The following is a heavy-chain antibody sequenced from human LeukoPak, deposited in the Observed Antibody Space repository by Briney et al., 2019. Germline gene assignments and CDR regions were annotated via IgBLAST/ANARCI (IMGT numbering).Heavy chain of an antibody. V-gene: IGHV3-23*01. Sequence: GGSLRLSCAASGLTFSSYAMSWVRQAPGKGLEWVSAMSGSGGSTYYADSVKGRFTISRDNSKNTLYLQMNSLRAEDTAIYYCARDRALDYWGQGTLATVSS. CDR3: ARDRALDY. J-gene: IGHJ4*02. CDR1: GLTFSSYA. CDR2: MSGSGGST.